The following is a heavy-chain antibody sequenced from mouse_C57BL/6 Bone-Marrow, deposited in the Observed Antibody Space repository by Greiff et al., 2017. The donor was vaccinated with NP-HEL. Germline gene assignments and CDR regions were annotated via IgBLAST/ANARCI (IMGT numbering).Heavy chain of an antibody. CDR2: INPNNGGT. Sequence: EVQLHQSGPELVKPGASVKISCKASGYTFTDYYMNWVKQSHGKSLEWIGDINPNNGGTSYNQKFKGKATLTVETSSSTAYLELRSLTSEDSAVYYCAREGGTMITRAWFAYWGQGTLVTVAA. J-gene: IGHJ3*01. CDR1: GYTFTDYY. V-gene: IGHV1-26*01. CDR3: AREGGTMITRAWFAY. D-gene: IGHD2-4*01.